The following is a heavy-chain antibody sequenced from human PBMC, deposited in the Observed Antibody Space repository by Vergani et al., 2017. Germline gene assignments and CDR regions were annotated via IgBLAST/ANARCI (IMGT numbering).Heavy chain of an antibody. D-gene: IGHD3-10*01. CDR2: IYYSGST. J-gene: IGHJ4*02. Sequence: QVQLQESGPGLVKPSETLSLTCTVSGVPISSYYWSWIRQPPGQGLEWIGYIYYSGSTNYNPSLKSRVTISVDTSKNQFSLKLSSVTAADTAVYYCARVGFGEYFFDYWGQGTLVTVSS. V-gene: IGHV4-59*01. CDR3: ARVGFGEYFFDY. CDR1: GVPISSYY.